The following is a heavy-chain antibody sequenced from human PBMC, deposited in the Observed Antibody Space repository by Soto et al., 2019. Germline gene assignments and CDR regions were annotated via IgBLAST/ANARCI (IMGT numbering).Heavy chain of an antibody. D-gene: IGHD2-2*01. J-gene: IGHJ6*02. CDR1: GFTFSSYA. Sequence: PGGSLRLSCAASGFTFSSYAMHWVRQAPGKGLEWVAVISYDGSNKYYADSVKGRFTISRDNSKNTLYLQMNSLRAEDTAVYYCARDRRGLIVVVPAAMGYYYGMDVWGQGTTVTVSS. CDR2: ISYDGSNK. V-gene: IGHV3-30-3*01. CDR3: ARDRRGLIVVVPAAMGYYYGMDV.